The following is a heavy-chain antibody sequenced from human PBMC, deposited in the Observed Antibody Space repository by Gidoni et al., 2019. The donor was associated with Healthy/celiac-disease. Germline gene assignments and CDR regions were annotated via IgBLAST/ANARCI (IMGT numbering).Heavy chain of an antibody. CDR1: GYTFTRYG. CDR3: ARSWGYCSSTSCYTGYFDY. CDR2: NRAYNGNT. Sequence: QVQLVQSGAEVKKPGASVKVSCKASGYTFTRYGISWVRQAPGQGLEWMGWNRAYNGNTNYAQKLQGRVTMTTDTSTSTAYMELRSLRSDDTAVYYCARSWGYCSSTSCYTGYFDYWGQGTLVTVSS. D-gene: IGHD2-2*02. J-gene: IGHJ4*02. V-gene: IGHV1-18*01.